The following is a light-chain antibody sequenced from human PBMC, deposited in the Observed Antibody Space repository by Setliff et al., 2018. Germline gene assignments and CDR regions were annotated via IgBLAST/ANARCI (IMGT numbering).Light chain of an antibody. V-gene: IGLV2-14*03. CDR3: LSYTSKTTHAL. Sequence: QSALTQPASVSGSPGQSITISCAGTNSDVGGYNYVSWYQQHPNKAPKLMIYEVTKRPSGVSDRFSGSKSGNTASLTISGLQAEDEADYYCLSYTSKTTHALFGGGT. CDR2: EVT. CDR1: NSDVGGYNY. J-gene: IGLJ2*01.